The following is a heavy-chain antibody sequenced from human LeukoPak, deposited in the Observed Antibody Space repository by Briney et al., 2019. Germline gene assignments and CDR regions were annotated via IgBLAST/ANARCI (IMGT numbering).Heavy chain of an antibody. CDR3: ARAGPDNGDHTSYQKNDY. D-gene: IGHD4-17*01. CDR1: GFTFSSYS. V-gene: IGHV3-21*01. Sequence: GGSLRLSCAASGFTFSSYSMNWVRQAPGKGLEWVSSISSSTSYIYYADSVKGRFTISRDNPKNSLHLQMNSLRDEDTAVYYCARAGPDNGDHTSYQKNDYWGQGTLVTVSS. J-gene: IGHJ4*02. CDR2: ISSSTSYI.